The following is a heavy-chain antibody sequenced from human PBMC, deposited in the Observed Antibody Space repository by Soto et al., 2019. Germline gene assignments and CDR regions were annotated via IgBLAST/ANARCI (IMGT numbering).Heavy chain of an antibody. J-gene: IGHJ4*02. CDR2: ISYDGSNE. D-gene: IGHD1-20*01. CDR1: GFTFSSYG. V-gene: IGHV3-30*18. Sequence: PGGSLRLSCAASGFTFSSYGMHWVRQAPGEGLEWVAVISYDGSNEYYADSVKGRFSISRDNSKNTLYLQMNSLRAEDTAVYYCAKGKWYNSNGFPGYWGQGTLVTVSS. CDR3: AKGKWYNSNGFPGY.